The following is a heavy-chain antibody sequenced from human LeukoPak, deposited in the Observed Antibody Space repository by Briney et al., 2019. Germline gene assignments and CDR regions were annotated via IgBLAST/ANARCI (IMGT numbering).Heavy chain of an antibody. CDR1: GFTFSSYS. CDR3: ARMVTALDY. CDR2: ISIISSYI. Sequence: PGGSLRLSCAASGFTFSSYSMNWVRQAPGKGLEWVSSISIISSYIYYADSVKGRFTISRDNAKNSLYLQMNSLRAEDTAVYYCARMVTALDYWGQGTLVTVSS. D-gene: IGHD2-21*02. J-gene: IGHJ4*02. V-gene: IGHV3-21*01.